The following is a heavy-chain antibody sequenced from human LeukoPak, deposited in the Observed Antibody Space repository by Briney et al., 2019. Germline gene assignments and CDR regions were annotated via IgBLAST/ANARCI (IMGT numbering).Heavy chain of an antibody. CDR3: ARGAWTARFMYIGTLDY. D-gene: IGHD6-6*01. Sequence: PSETLSLTCTVSGGSISSYYWSWIRQPPGKGLEWIGYIYYSGSTNYNPSLKSRVTISVDTSKNQFSLKLSSVTAADTAVYYCARGAWTARFMYIGTLDYWGQGTLVTVSS. CDR1: GGSISSYY. CDR2: IYYSGST. V-gene: IGHV4-59*01. J-gene: IGHJ4*02.